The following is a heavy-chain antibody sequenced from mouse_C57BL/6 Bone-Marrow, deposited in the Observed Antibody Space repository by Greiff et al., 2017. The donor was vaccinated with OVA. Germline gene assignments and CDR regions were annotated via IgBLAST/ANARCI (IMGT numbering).Heavy chain of an antibody. CDR1: GFTFTDYY. V-gene: IGHV7-3*01. Sequence: DVKLVESGGGLVQPGGSLSLSCAASGFTFTDYYMSWVRQPPGKALEWLGFIRNKANGYTTEYSASVQGRFTISRDNSQSILYLQMNALRAEDSATYNCARYIPPKVMDYWGQGTSVTVSS. CDR3: ARYIPPKVMDY. CDR2: IRNKANGYTT. D-gene: IGHD1-3*01. J-gene: IGHJ4*01.